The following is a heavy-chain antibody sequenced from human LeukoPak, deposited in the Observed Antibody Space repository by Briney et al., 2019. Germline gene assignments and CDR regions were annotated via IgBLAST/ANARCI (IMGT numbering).Heavy chain of an antibody. CDR2: AFPGESDT. D-gene: IGHD3-10*01. V-gene: IGHV5-51*01. Sequence: PGGSLRLSCPGSGYNFMTYGIGWVRQMPGKGLECVGIAFPGESDTRYSPSFQGQFTMSADKSISTAYLQLTSLKPSDTAIYYCARPTFDFVSGSKDEGAFDIWGQGTMVTVSS. CDR3: ARPTFDFVSGSKDEGAFDI. CDR1: GYNFMTYG. J-gene: IGHJ3*02.